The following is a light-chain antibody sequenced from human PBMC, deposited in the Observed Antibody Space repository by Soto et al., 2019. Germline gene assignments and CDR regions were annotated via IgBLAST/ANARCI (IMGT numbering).Light chain of an antibody. CDR3: QQYGSSPIT. CDR1: QAIRND. J-gene: IGKJ5*01. V-gene: IGKV3-20*01. Sequence: TQSPSSLSASVGDRVTITCRASQAIRNDLAWYQQKPGQAPSLLIYATSSRATGIPDRFSGSGSGTDFSLTISRLEPEDFAVYYCQQYGSSPITFGQGTRLEIK. CDR2: ATS.